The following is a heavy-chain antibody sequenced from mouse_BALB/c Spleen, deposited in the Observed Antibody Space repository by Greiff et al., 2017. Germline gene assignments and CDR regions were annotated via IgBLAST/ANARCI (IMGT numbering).Heavy chain of an antibody. V-gene: IGHV5-17*02. Sequence: DVMLVESGGGLVQPGGSRKLSCAASGFTFSSFGMHWVRQAPEKGLEWVAYISSGSSTIYYADTVKGRFTISRDNPKNTLFLQMTSLRSEDTAMYYCARTRWSYYFDYWGQGTTLTVSS. D-gene: IGHD2-3*01. CDR3: ARTRWSYYFDY. CDR1: GFTFSSFG. J-gene: IGHJ2*01. CDR2: ISSGSSTI.